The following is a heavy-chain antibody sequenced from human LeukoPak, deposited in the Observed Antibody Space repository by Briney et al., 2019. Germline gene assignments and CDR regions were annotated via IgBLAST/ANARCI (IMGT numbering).Heavy chain of an antibody. V-gene: IGHV4-59*05. Sequence: ASETLSLTCTVSGGSISSYYWSWIRQPPGKGLEWIGSIYHSGSSYYNPSLKSRVTISVDTSKNQFSLKLSSVTAADTAAYYCARGGIASRPSCWFDPWGQGTQVTVSS. CDR1: GGSISSYY. D-gene: IGHD6-6*01. CDR2: IYHSGSS. J-gene: IGHJ5*02. CDR3: ARGGIASRPSCWFDP.